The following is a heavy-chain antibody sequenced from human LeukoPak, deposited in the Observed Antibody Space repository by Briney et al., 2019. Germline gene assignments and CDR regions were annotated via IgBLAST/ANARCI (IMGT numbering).Heavy chain of an antibody. Sequence: PGGSLRLSCAASGFTFSTYAMSWVRQAPGKGLEWVSAISGSGGSTYYADSVKGRFTISRDNSKNTLYLQMNSLRAEDTAVYYCAKSVTEGQYYYYYMDVWGKGTTVTVSS. CDR3: AKSVTEGQYYYYYMDV. V-gene: IGHV3-23*01. CDR1: GFTFSTYA. CDR2: ISGSGGST. J-gene: IGHJ6*03.